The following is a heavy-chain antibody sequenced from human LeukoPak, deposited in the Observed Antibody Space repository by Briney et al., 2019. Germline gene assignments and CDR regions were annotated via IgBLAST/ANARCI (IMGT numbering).Heavy chain of an antibody. J-gene: IGHJ4*02. CDR2: ISSSSSYI. CDR3: ARSTRPIAAAGTSWDY. D-gene: IGHD6-13*01. V-gene: IGHV3-21*01. Sequence: GGSLRLSCAASGFTFSSYSMNWVRQAPGKGLEWVSSISSSSSYIYYADSVKGRFTISRDNAKNSLYLQMNSLRAEDTAVYYCARSTRPIAAAGTSWDYWGQGTLVTVSS. CDR1: GFTFSSYS.